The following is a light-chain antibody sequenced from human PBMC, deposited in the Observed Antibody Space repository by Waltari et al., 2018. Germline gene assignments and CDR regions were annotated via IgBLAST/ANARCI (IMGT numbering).Light chain of an antibody. Sequence: QSALTQPASVSGSPGQSTTLPCPGSSRDVGNYNRVSWYQQHPGQAPKPMIYAVSKRPSGVSDRFSGSKSGDTASLTISGLQPEDEADHFCCSYAGSSKGVFGGGTKVTVL. CDR1: SRDVGNYNR. J-gene: IGLJ2*01. V-gene: IGLV2-23*02. CDR2: AVS. CDR3: CSYAGSSKGV.